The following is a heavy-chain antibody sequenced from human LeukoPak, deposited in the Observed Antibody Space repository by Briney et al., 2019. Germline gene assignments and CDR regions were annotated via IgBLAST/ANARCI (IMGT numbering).Heavy chain of an antibody. J-gene: IGHJ4*02. CDR2: LYFCGRH. CDR1: GGSSISSSYY. D-gene: IGHD4/OR15-4a*01. V-gene: IGHV4-39*01. CDR3: ARPYGGSAFDY. Sequence: PSGALSHTCTVSGGSSISSSYYWGWSRQPPREGRGWIGSLYFCGRHYYNPPLKSRVPISVDTCKNQLYLQLRSVTPADTAVYYFARPYGGSAFDYWGQGTLVTVSS.